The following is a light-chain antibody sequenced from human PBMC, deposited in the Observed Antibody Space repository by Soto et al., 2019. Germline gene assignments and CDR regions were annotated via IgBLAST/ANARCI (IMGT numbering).Light chain of an antibody. J-gene: IGLJ2*01. CDR2: EVI. Sequence: QSVLTQPASVSGSPGQPITISCTGRSRDIGSNDVASWYKQHPGKPPKLMINEVIKRPSGVSNRFSGSRSGNTASLTISGLQAEDEADYHCCSFTVSGTFIFGGVTKLTVL. CDR1: SRDIGSNDV. CDR3: CSFTVSGTFI. V-gene: IGLV2-23*02.